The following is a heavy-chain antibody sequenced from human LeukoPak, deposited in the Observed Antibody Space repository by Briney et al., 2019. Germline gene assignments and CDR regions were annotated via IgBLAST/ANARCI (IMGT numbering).Heavy chain of an antibody. Sequence: SETLSLTCTVSGGSISSSSYYWGWLRQPPGTGLEWIGSIYYSGSTYYNPSLKSRVTISVNTSKNQFSLKLSSVTAADTAVYYCARAPDITIFGVVTDAFDIWGQGTMVTVSS. D-gene: IGHD3-3*01. J-gene: IGHJ3*02. CDR1: GGSISSSSYY. CDR3: ARAPDITIFGVVTDAFDI. V-gene: IGHV4-39*01. CDR2: IYYSGST.